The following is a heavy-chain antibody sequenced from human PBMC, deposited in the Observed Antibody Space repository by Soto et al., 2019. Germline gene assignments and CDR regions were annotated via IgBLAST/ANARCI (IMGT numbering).Heavy chain of an antibody. Sequence: QVQLQESGPGLVKPSETLSLTCTVSGGSISSYYWSWIRQPPGKGLEWIGYIYYSGSTNYNPSLKRRVTISVDTAKNQFSLKLSSVTAADTAVYYCARQERWLQFGLDYWGQGTLVTVSS. V-gene: IGHV4-59*08. J-gene: IGHJ4*02. CDR2: IYYSGST. D-gene: IGHD5-12*01. CDR3: ARQERWLQFGLDY. CDR1: GGSISSYY.